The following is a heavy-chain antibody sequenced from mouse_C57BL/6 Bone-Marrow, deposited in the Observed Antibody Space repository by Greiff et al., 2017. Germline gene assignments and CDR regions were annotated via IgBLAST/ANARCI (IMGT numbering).Heavy chain of an antibody. J-gene: IGHJ2*01. CDR2: INPYNGGT. Sequence: EVQLQESGPVLVKPGASVKMSCKASGYTFTDYYMNWVKQSHGKSLEWIGVINPYNGGTSYTQKFKGKATLTVDKSSSTAYMELNSLTSEDSAVYYCARGDYSLDYWGQGTTRTVSS. CDR1: GYTFTDYY. D-gene: IGHD2-12*01. V-gene: IGHV1-19*01. CDR3: ARGDYSLDY.